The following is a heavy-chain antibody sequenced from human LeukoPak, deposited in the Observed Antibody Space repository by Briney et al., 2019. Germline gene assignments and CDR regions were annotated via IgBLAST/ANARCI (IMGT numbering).Heavy chain of an antibody. CDR3: AREPSHEYGDYGGY. CDR1: GFTFSSYE. CDR2: ISSSSSTI. D-gene: IGHD4-17*01. J-gene: IGHJ4*02. V-gene: IGHV3-48*03. Sequence: GGSLRLSCAASGFTFSSYEMNWVRQAPGKGLEWVSYISSSSSTIYYADSVKGRFTISRDNAKNSLYLQMNSLRAEDTAVYYCAREPSHEYGDYGGYWGQGTLVTVSS.